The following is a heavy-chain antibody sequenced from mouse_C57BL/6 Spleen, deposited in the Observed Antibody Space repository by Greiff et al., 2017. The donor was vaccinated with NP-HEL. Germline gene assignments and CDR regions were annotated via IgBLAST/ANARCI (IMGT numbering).Heavy chain of an antibody. CDR3: ARRVTTVVARYFDV. CDR2: FHPYNDDT. CDR1: GYTFTTYP. Sequence: QVRRKEVGAELVKPGASVKMSCKASGYTFTTYPIEWMKQNHGKSLEWIGNFHPYNDDTKYNEKFKGKATLTVEKSSSTVYLELSRLTSDDSAVYYCARRVTTVVARYFDVWGTGTTVTVSS. D-gene: IGHD1-1*01. V-gene: IGHV1-47*01. J-gene: IGHJ1*03.